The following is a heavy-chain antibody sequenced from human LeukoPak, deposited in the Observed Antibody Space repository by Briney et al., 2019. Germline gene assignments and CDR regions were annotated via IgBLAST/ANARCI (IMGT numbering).Heavy chain of an antibody. CDR3: AKDLLQTFFFDSSGYYSDAFGM. Sequence: PGGSLRLSCAASEFTFSNFAMSWVRQAPGKGLEWVSTISGSGDNTYYADSVKGRFTISRDNSKNTLSLHMNTLRAEDTAVYYCAKDLLQTFFFDSSGYYSDAFGMWGQGTMVTVST. J-gene: IGHJ3*02. V-gene: IGHV3-23*01. CDR1: EFTFSNFA. CDR2: ISGSGDNT. D-gene: IGHD3-22*01.